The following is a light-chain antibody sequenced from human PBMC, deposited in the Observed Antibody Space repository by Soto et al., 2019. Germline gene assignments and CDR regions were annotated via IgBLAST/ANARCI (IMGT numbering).Light chain of an antibody. Sequence: QSALTQPASVSGSPGQSITISCTVTSSDVGGHNYISWYQVHPGEAPTLMIYEVDNRPSGVSNRFSGSKSGNTASLIISGLQAEDEADYYCSSYTGTTPVFGTGTKVTVL. J-gene: IGLJ1*01. CDR3: SSYTGTTPV. V-gene: IGLV2-14*01. CDR2: EVD. CDR1: SSDVGGHNY.